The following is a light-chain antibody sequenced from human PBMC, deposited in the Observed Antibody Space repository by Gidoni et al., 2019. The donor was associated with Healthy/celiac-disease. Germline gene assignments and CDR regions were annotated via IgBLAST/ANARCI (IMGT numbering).Light chain of an antibody. CDR3: QQYNNWPRP. J-gene: IGKJ1*01. Sequence: IVMTQSTATLPVSPGERATLSCRARQSVISNLAWCQQKPGQAPRLLIYGPTTRSTGIPAMFSCRWSCTEFTLTISSLQSEYFAVYYCQQYNNWPRPFGQGTQVEIK. CDR1: QSVISN. CDR2: GPT. V-gene: IGKV3-15*01.